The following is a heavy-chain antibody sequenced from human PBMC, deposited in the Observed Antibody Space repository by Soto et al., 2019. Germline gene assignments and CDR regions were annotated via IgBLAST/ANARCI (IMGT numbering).Heavy chain of an antibody. Sequence: GGSLRLSCTASGLPHSSFAMMWVRQAPGKGLECVSGIYGNGGGIEYADSVKGRFTISRDKSKNTVYLQMTDLRADDTAVYYCAKDAVYNDGLWLMDHWGQGTQVTVSS. CDR3: AKDAVYNDGLWLMDH. J-gene: IGHJ4*02. CDR2: IYGNGGGI. V-gene: IGHV3-23*01. CDR1: GLPHSSFA. D-gene: IGHD2-21*01.